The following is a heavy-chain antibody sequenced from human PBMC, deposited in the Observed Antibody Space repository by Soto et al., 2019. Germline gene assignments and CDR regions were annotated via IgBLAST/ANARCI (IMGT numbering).Heavy chain of an antibody. CDR2: ICGGDGST. J-gene: IGHJ4*02. D-gene: IGHD2-21*01. Sequence: EVQLLESGGGLVQPGGSLRLSCAASGFTFSSYAMSWVCQAPGKGLEWVSAICGGDGSTYYADSVKGRLTIYRDNSKNTLYLQMNSRRAEVTDVYYCSNHYGATCAAGADYWGRGTLVTVFS. CDR3: SNHYGATCAAGADY. V-gene: IGHV3-23*01. CDR1: GFTFSSYA.